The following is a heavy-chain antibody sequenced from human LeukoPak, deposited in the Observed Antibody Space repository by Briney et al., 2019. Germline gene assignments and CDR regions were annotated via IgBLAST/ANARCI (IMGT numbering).Heavy chain of an antibody. V-gene: IGHV5-51*01. CDR3: ARVGGIAVADHFDY. CDR2: VYPDNSDT. CDR1: GSSFSGYW. D-gene: IGHD6-19*01. Sequence: GASLQISCKGSGSSFSGYWIGRVRQVPGKGLEWMGIVYPDNSDTRYSPSFQGQVTISADKSITTAYLHWSSLKASDTAMYYCARVGGIAVADHFDYWGQGTLVTVSS. J-gene: IGHJ4*02.